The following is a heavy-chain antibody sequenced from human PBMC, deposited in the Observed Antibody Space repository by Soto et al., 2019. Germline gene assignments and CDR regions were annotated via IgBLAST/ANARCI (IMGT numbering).Heavy chain of an antibody. CDR1: GGSISSSSYY. CDR3: ARRDVLLWFGEFLPFDY. V-gene: IGHV4-39*01. D-gene: IGHD3-10*01. Sequence: QLQLQESGPGLVKPSETLSLTCTVSGGSISSSSYYWGWIRQPPGKGLEWIGSIYYSGSTYYNPSLKSRVTISVDTSKNQFSLKLSSVTAADTAVYYCARRDVLLWFGEFLPFDYWGQGTLVTVSS. J-gene: IGHJ4*02. CDR2: IYYSGST.